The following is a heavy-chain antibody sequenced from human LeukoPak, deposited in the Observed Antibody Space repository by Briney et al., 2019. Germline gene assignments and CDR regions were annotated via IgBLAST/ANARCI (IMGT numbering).Heavy chain of an antibody. J-gene: IGHJ4*02. V-gene: IGHV3-23*01. CDR1: AFTFSSHP. CDR2: ICSSIGCT. D-gene: IGHD1-1*01. Sequence: GGSLRLSCAASAFTFSSHPMVWVRRAPGKGLEWVLSICSSIGCTYYAGSVRGRFAISRDDSKNTLYLQMNSLRAEDTAVYYCARISLAPSDNFDSWGQGTLVTVSS. CDR3: ARISLAPSDNFDS.